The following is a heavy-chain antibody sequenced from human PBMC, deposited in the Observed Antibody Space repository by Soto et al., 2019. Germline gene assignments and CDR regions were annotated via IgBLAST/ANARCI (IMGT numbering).Heavy chain of an antibody. Sequence: SVKVSCKASGGTFSSYAISWVRQAPGQGLEWMGGIIPIFGTANYAQKFQGRVTITADESTSTAYMELSSLRSEDTAVYYCARGAVAATRNNNWFDPWGQGTLVTVSS. CDR1: GGTFSSYA. D-gene: IGHD2-15*01. J-gene: IGHJ5*02. CDR2: IIPIFGTA. V-gene: IGHV1-69*13. CDR3: ARGAVAATRNNNWFDP.